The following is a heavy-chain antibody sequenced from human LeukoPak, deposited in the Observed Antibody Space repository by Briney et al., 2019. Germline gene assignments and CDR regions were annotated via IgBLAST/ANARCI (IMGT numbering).Heavy chain of an antibody. CDR1: GFTFSSYS. D-gene: IGHD3-3*01. J-gene: IGHJ4*02. V-gene: IGHV3-21*01. CDR2: IISSSSYI. Sequence: PGGCLRLSCAASGFTFSSYSMNWVRQAPGKGLEWVSSIISSSSYIYYADSVKGRFTISRDNAKNSLYLQMNSLRAEDTAVYYCARDPRPDFWSGYSPHDYWGQGTLVTVSS. CDR3: ARDPRPDFWSGYSPHDY.